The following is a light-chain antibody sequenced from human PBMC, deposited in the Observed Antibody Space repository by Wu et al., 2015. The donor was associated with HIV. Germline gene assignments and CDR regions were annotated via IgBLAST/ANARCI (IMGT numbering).Light chain of an antibody. Sequence: EIVLTQSPGTLSLSPGERTTLSCRASQSIRSNYLAWYQQKPGQAPRLLIYAASYRITGIPDRFSGGGSGTDFTLTITRVQPEDFAVYYCQQYATTPRTFGQGTKVEIK. CDR1: QSIRSNY. J-gene: IGKJ1*01. V-gene: IGKV3-20*01. CDR2: AAS. CDR3: QQYATTPRT.